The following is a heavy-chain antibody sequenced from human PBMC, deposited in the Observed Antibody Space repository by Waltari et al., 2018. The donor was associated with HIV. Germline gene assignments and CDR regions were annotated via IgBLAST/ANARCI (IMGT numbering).Heavy chain of an antibody. V-gene: IGHV1-2*06. CDR2: INPNSGGQ. D-gene: IGHD4-17*01. CDR3: ARVRDYSEYELVGDLNYGMDV. J-gene: IGHJ6*02. Sequence: QVQLVQSGAEVKKPGASVKVSCKASGSTSTGDYIHWVRQAPGQGLEWMGRINPNSGGQNYAKNFQGRVTMTTDTSVSTDYWELSRLRSDDTAVYYCARVRDYSEYELVGDLNYGMDVWGQGTTVTVSS. CDR1: GSTSTGDY.